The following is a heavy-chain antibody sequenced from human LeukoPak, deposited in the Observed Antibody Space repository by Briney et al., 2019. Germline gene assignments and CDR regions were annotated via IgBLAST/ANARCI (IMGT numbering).Heavy chain of an antibody. CDR1: GFTVSSNY. CDR3: ARVGPAAGRRYFDL. CDR2: IYSGGST. Sequence: GGSLRLSCAASGFTVSSNYMSWVRQAPGKGLEWVSVIYSGGSTYYADSVKGRFTISRDNSKNTLYLQMNSLRAEDTAVYYCARVGPAAGRRYFDLWGRGTLVTVSS. D-gene: IGHD6-13*01. J-gene: IGHJ2*01. V-gene: IGHV3-53*01.